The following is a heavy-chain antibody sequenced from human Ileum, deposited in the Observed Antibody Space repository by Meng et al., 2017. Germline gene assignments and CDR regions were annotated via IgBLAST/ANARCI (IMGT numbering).Heavy chain of an antibody. CDR1: GFSVRTEGVG. D-gene: IGHD4-11*01. V-gene: IGHV2-5*02. J-gene: IGHJ4*02. CDR3: AHKREETTVNYFDF. CDR2: IYWDDDT. Sequence: KASVPKLLKPTPTLTVTCTLFGFSVRTEGVGVGWTRQPPRKAPEWLALIYWDDDTRYSPSLRHRLTITKDTSKNQVVLTMTDMDPVDTGRYYCAHKREETTVNYFDFWGQGTLVTVSS.